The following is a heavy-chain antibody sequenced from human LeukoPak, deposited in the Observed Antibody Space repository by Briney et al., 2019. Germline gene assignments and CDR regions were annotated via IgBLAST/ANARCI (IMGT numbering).Heavy chain of an antibody. Sequence: SETLSLTCAVYGGSFSGYYWSWIRQPPGKGLEWIGEINHSGSTNYNPSLKSRVTISVDTSKNQFSLKLSSVTAADTAVYYCARDGQRNWFDPWGQGTLVTVSS. CDR1: GGSFSGYY. J-gene: IGHJ5*02. CDR3: ARDGQRNWFDP. D-gene: IGHD6-25*01. CDR2: INHSGST. V-gene: IGHV4-34*01.